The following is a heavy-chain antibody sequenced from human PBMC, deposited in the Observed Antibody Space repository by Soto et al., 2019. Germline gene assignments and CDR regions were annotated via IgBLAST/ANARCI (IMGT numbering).Heavy chain of an antibody. CDR2: IYYSGST. Sequence: SETLSLTCTVSGGSISSYYWSWIRQPPGKGLEWIGYIYYSGSTNYNPSLKSRFTISVDTSKNQFSLKLSSVTAADTAVYYCARTYYYGSGSLYYFDYWGQGTLVTVSS. CDR1: GGSISSYY. D-gene: IGHD3-10*01. CDR3: ARTYYYGSGSLYYFDY. J-gene: IGHJ4*02. V-gene: IGHV4-59*01.